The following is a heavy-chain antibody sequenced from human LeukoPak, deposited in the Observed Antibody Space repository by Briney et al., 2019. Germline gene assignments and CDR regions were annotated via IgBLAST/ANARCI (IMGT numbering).Heavy chain of an antibody. D-gene: IGHD3-10*01. CDR1: GGSFSGYY. J-gene: IGHJ6*04. V-gene: IGHV4-34*01. CDR3: ARGAYYYGSGSYYNRLYGMDV. CDR2: INHSGST. Sequence: SETLSLTCAVYGGSFSGYYWSWIRQPPGKGLEWIGKINHSGSTNYNPSLKSRVTISVDTSKNQFSLKLSSVTAADTAVYYCARGAYYYGSGSYYNRLYGMDVWGKGTTVTVSS.